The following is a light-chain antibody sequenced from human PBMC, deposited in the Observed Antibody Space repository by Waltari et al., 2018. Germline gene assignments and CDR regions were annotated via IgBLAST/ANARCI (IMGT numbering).Light chain of an antibody. V-gene: IGKV3-20*01. CDR2: GAS. CDR1: QSVTRS. Sequence: SCRASQSVTRSLAWNQQNPGQSPRLLIYGASSRATGIPDRFSGGGSGTDFSLTISRLEPEDFAMYYCQHYVSLPATFGQGTKVEIK. J-gene: IGKJ1*01. CDR3: QHYVSLPAT.